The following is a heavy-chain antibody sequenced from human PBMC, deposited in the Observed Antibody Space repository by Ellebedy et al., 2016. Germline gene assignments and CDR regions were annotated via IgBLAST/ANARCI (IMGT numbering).Heavy chain of an antibody. Sequence: ASVKVSCKASGYTFTTYSLTWVRQAPGQGLEWMGWISAYNGNTNYAQKVQGRVTVTTDTSTSTAYMELRSLRSDDTAVYYCARSQGVGTDEYFQHWGQGTLVTVSS. D-gene: IGHD2-8*01. J-gene: IGHJ1*01. CDR1: GYTFTTYS. V-gene: IGHV1-18*01. CDR3: ARSQGVGTDEYFQH. CDR2: ISAYNGNT.